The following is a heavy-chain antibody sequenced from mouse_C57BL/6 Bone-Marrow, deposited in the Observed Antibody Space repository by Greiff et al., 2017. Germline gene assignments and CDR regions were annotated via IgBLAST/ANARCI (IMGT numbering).Heavy chain of an antibody. J-gene: IGHJ2*01. CDR3: ARYEGYSYYLDY. D-gene: IGHD3-1*01. V-gene: IGHV7-3*01. CDR1: GFTFTDYY. CDR2: IRNKANGYTT. Sequence: VQLKESGGGLVQPGGSLSLSCAASGFTFTDYYMSWVRQPPGKALEWLGFIRNKANGYTTEYSGSVKGRFTISRDNSQSILYLQMNALRAADSATYYCARYEGYSYYLDYWGQGTTLTVSS.